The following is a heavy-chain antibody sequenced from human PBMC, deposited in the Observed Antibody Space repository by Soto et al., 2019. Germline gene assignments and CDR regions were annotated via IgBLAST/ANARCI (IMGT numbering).Heavy chain of an antibody. CDR3: TTDQDDFWSGYSSYYYMDV. D-gene: IGHD3-3*01. CDR2: IKSKTDGGTT. CDR1: GFTFSNAW. J-gene: IGHJ6*03. Sequence: EVQLVESGGGLVKPGGSLRLSCAASGFTFSNAWMSWVRQAPGKGLEWVGRIKSKTDGGTTDYAAPVKGRFTISRDDSKNTLYPQMNSLKTEDTAVYYCTTDQDDFWSGYSSYYYMDVWGKGTTVTVSS. V-gene: IGHV3-15*01.